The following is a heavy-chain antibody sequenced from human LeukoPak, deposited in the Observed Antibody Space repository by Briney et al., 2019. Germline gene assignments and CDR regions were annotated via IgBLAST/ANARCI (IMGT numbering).Heavy chain of an antibody. V-gene: IGHV3-30-3*01. CDR2: ISYDGSNK. CDR3: AREHTDCSGGSCYFDY. D-gene: IGHD2-15*01. Sequence: GGSLRLSCAASGFTFSSYAMHWVRQAPGKGLEWVAVISYDGSNKYYADSVKGRSTISRDNSKNTLYLQMNSLRAEDTAVYYCAREHTDCSGGSCYFDYWGQGTLVTVSS. J-gene: IGHJ4*02. CDR1: GFTFSSYA.